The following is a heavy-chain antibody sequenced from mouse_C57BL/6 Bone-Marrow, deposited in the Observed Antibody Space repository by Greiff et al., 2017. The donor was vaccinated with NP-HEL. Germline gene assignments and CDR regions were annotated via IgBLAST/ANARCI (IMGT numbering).Heavy chain of an antibody. D-gene: IGHD2-4*01. CDR3: ARDDYGPYYFDY. J-gene: IGHJ2*01. CDR2: ISSGSSTI. CDR1: GFTFSDYG. Sequence: EVKLVESGGGLVKPGGSLKLSCAASGFTFSDYGMHWVRQAPEKGLEWVAYISSGSSTIYYADTVKGRFTISRDNAKNTLFLQMTSLRSEDTAMYYCARDDYGPYYFDYWGQGTTLTVSS. V-gene: IGHV5-17*01.